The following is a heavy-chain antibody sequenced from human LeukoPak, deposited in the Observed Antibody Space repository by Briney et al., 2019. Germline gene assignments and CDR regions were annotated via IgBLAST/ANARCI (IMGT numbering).Heavy chain of an antibody. J-gene: IGHJ4*02. Sequence: PGGSLRLSCAASGFSFSIYSMNWVRQAPGKGLEWVSYISSGSSTIYYADSVKGRFTISRDNSKNTLYLQMNSLRAEDTAVYYCARRAGAYSHPYDYWGQGTLVTVSS. V-gene: IGHV3-48*01. CDR2: ISSGSSTI. CDR1: GFSFSIYS. D-gene: IGHD4/OR15-4a*01. CDR3: ARRAGAYSHPYDY.